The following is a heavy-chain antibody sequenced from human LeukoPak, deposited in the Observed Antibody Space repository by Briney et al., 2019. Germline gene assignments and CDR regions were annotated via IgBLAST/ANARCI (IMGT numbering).Heavy chain of an antibody. V-gene: IGHV3-53*01. CDR1: GFTFSSYW. Sequence: GGSLRLSCAASGFTFSSYWMSWVRQAPGKGLECVSVLYSGGNTYYADSVKGRFTISRDNSKNTVYFQMDSLRAEDTAVYYCASLLRGTFDIWGQGTVVTVSS. CDR3: ASLLRGTFDI. J-gene: IGHJ3*02. CDR2: LYSGGNT.